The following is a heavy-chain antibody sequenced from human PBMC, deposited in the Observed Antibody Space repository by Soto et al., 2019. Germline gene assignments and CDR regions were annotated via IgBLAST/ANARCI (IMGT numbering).Heavy chain of an antibody. CDR2: ISYSGIT. Sequence: QVQLQESGPGLVKPSQTLSLTCTVSGGSISSGNYYWSWIRQPPGKGLEWIGFISYSGITYYNASLKSRVTISVDTSKNQFSLNLRFVTAADTAVYYCATMGTPATGLYYFDYWGQGTLVTVSS. V-gene: IGHV4-30-4*01. CDR3: ATMGTPATGLYYFDY. D-gene: IGHD1-7*01. J-gene: IGHJ4*02. CDR1: GGSISSGNYY.